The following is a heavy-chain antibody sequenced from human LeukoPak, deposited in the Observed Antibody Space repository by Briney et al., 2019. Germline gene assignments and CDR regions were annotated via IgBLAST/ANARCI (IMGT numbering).Heavy chain of an antibody. J-gene: IGHJ3*02. CDR3: ARGRLLGYCSGGSCPRTRFDI. Sequence: GSLRLSCAASGFYFANYAMSWVRQPPGKGLEWIGEINHSGSTNYNPSLKSRVTISVDTSKNQFSLKLSSVTAADTAVYYCARGRLLGYCSGGSCPRTRFDIWGQGTMVTVSS. CDR1: GFYFANYA. CDR2: INHSGST. V-gene: IGHV4-34*01. D-gene: IGHD2-15*01.